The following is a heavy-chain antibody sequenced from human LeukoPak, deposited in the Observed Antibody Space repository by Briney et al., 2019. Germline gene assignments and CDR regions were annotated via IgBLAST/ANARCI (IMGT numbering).Heavy chain of an antibody. J-gene: IGHJ4*02. V-gene: IGHV3-48*04. CDR1: GFTISSYS. Sequence: GGSLRLSCAASGFTISSYSMNWVRQAPGKGLEWVSYISSSSSTIYYADSVKGRFTISRDNAKNSLYLQMNSLRAEDTAVYYCTSGGPGFGELLDYWGQGTLVTVSS. CDR3: TSGGPGFGELLDY. CDR2: ISSSSSTI. D-gene: IGHD3-10*01.